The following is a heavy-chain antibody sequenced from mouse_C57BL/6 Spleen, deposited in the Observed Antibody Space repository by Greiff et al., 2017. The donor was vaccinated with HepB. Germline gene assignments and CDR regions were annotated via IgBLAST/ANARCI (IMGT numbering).Heavy chain of an antibody. CDR1: GYTFTSYW. V-gene: IGHV1-69*01. J-gene: IGHJ2*01. CDR3: ARRDSRWYFGY. Sequence: QVQLQQSGAELVMPGASVKLSCKASGYTFTSYWMHWVKQRPGQGLEWIGEIDPSDSYTNYNQKFKGKSTLTVDKSSSTTYRQLSSRTSEDSAVYYGARRDSRWYFGYWGQGTTLTVSS. D-gene: IGHD1-1*02. CDR2: IDPSDSYT.